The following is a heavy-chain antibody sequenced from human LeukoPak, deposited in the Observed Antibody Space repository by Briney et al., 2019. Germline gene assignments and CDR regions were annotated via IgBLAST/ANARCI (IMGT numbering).Heavy chain of an antibody. Sequence: GGSLRLSCAASGFIFSNYWMTWVRQAPGKGLEWVSSTRSAGTYMYYADSVKGRFTISRDNAKNSLYLQMGSLRAEDTAVYYCTRSRSGFDVWGQGTMVTVSS. D-gene: IGHD2-15*01. CDR3: TRSRSGFDV. CDR2: TRSAGTYM. J-gene: IGHJ3*01. V-gene: IGHV3-21*01. CDR1: GFIFSNYW.